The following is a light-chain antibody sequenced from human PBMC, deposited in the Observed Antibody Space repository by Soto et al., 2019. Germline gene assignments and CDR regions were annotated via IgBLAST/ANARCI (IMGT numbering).Light chain of an antibody. CDR3: QQYYASPFT. V-gene: IGKV4-1*01. Sequence: DIVMTQSPDSLTVSLGERATIKCMSSETILYSSNNKNYLAWYQQKPGQPPKLLIHWASTRESGVPDRFSGSGSGTDFTLTISSLQAEDVAVYYCQQYYASPFTFGPGTKVDI. J-gene: IGKJ3*01. CDR1: ETILYSSNNKNY. CDR2: WAS.